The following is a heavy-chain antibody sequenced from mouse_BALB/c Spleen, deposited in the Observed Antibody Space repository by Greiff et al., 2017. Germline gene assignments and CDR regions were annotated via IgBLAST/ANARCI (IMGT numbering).Heavy chain of an antibody. Sequence: VQLVESGAELVRPGASVTLSCKASGYTFTDYEMHWVKQTPVHGLEWIGAIDPETGGTAYNQKFKGKATLTADKSSSTAYMELRSLTSEDSAVYYCTRGGYYEIRYWGQGTLVTVSA. J-gene: IGHJ3*01. CDR2: IDPETGGT. CDR3: TRGGYYEIRY. V-gene: IGHV1-15*01. CDR1: GYTFTDYE. D-gene: IGHD2-3*01.